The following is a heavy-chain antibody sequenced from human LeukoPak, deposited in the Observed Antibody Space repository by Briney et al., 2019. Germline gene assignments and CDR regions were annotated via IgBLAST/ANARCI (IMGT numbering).Heavy chain of an antibody. V-gene: IGHV3-30*12. Sequence: GGSLRLFCAASGFTFSSFGMHWARQAPGKGLVWVVDQRYDGSNKNYADSVKDRFTISRDNSKNTLYLQMNSLRAEDTAVYYCARDRAAAMEYYYMDVWGKGTTVTVSS. D-gene: IGHD2-2*01. J-gene: IGHJ6*03. CDR1: GFTFSSFG. CDR3: ARDRAAAMEYYYMDV. CDR2: QRYDGSNK.